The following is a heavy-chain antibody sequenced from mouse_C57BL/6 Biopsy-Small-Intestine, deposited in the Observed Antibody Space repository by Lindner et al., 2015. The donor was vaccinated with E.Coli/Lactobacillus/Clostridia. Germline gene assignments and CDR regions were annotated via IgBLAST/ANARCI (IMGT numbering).Heavy chain of an antibody. CDR2: INPGSGGT. CDR3: ARRRVNYYGSSYDAMDY. J-gene: IGHJ4*01. D-gene: IGHD1-1*01. CDR1: GYAFTNYL. Sequence: QLQESGAELVRPGTSVKVSCKASGYAFTNYLIEWVKQRPGQGLEWIGVINPGSGGTNYNEKFKGKATLTADKSSSTAYMQLSSLTSEDSAVYFCARRRVNYYGSSYDAMDYWGQGTSVTVSS. V-gene: IGHV1-54*01.